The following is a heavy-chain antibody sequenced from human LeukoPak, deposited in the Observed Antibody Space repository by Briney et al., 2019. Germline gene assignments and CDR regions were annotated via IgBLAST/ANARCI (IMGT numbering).Heavy chain of an antibody. CDR3: ARCYPYYYYYMDV. D-gene: IGHD2-2*01. V-gene: IGHV1-69*05. J-gene: IGHJ6*03. CDR1: GGTSSSSA. CDR2: IIPIFGTA. Sequence: SVKVSCKASGGTSSSSAISWVRQAPGQGLEWMGGIIPIFGTANYAQKFQGRVTITTDESTSTAYMELSSLRSEDTAVYYCARCYPYYYYYMDVWGKGTTVTVSS.